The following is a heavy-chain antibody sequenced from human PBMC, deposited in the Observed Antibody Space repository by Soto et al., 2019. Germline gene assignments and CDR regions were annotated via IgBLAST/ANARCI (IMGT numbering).Heavy chain of an antibody. CDR3: ARVRAAAYFDY. CDR2: ISSSGSTI. Sequence: PGGSLRLSCAASGFTFSSYEMNWVRQAPGKGLEWVSYISSSGSTIYYADSVKGRFTISRDNAKNSLYLQMNSLRAEDTAVYYCARVRAAAYFDYWGQGTLVTVSS. CDR1: GFTFSSYE. J-gene: IGHJ4*02. V-gene: IGHV3-48*03. D-gene: IGHD6-13*01.